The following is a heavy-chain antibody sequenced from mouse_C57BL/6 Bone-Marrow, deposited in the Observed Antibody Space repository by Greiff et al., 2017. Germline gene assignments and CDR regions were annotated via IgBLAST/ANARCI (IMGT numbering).Heavy chain of an antibody. D-gene: IGHD4-1*01. J-gene: IGHJ4*01. CDR1: GFSLTSYA. V-gene: IGHV2-9-1*01. CDR3: ARKKGNLAGAMDY. CDR2: IWTGGGT. Sequence: VKLMESGPGLVAPSQSLSITCTVSGFSLTSYAISWVRQPPGKGLEWLGVIWTGGGTNYNSALKYRRSISKDNSKSQVFLKMNSLQTDDTARYYCARKKGNLAGAMDYWGQGTSVTVSS.